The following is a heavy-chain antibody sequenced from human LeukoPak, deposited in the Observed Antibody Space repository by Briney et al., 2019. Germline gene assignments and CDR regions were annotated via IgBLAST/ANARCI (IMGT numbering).Heavy chain of an antibody. CDR2: IRSKAYGGTT. J-gene: IGHJ4*02. V-gene: IGHV3-49*03. CDR1: GFSFGDYA. CDR3: TRDSSYYYDSSGYYDY. Sequence: PGRSLRLSCTASGFSFGDYAMSWFRQAPGKGLEWVGFIRSKAYGGTTEYAASVKGRFTISRDDSKSIAYLQMNSLKTEDTAVYYCTRDSSYYYDSSGYYDYWGQATLVTVSS. D-gene: IGHD3-22*01.